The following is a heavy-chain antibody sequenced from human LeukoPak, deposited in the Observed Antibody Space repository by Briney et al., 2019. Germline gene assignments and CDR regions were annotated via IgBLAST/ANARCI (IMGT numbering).Heavy chain of an antibody. Sequence: GGSLRLSCAASGFTFSSYAMHWVRQAPGKGLEWVAVISYDGSNKYYADSVKGRFTISRDNSKNTLYLQMNSLRAEDTAVYYCAQRLRLGESYWGQGTLVTVSS. CDR1: GFTFSSYA. D-gene: IGHD3-16*01. CDR2: ISYDGSNK. V-gene: IGHV3-30-3*01. J-gene: IGHJ4*02. CDR3: AQRLRLGESY.